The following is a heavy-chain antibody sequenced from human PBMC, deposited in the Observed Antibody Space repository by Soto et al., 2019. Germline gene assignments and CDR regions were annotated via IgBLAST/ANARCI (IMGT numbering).Heavy chain of an antibody. CDR1: GASIRSYY. CDR3: ARSLTTVTILGLYYYMDV. D-gene: IGHD4-17*01. J-gene: IGHJ6*03. Sequence: QVQLQESGPGLVKPSETLSLTCTVPGASIRSYYWSWIRQPPGKGLEWIGYIYYSGSTNYNPSLTSRVTISVDTSKNQFSLKLSSVTAADTAVYYCARSLTTVTILGLYYYMDVWGKGTSVTVSS. CDR2: IYYSGST. V-gene: IGHV4-59*08.